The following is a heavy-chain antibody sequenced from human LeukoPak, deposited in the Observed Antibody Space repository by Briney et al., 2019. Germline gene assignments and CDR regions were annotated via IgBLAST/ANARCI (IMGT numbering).Heavy chain of an antibody. CDR1: GGSISSYY. Sequence: PSETLSLTCTVSGGSISSYYWSWIRQPPGKGLEWIGYIYYSGSTNYNPSLKSRVTISVDTSKNQFSLKLSSVTAAATAVYYCARHYPRYWFDPWGQGTLVTVSS. CDR2: IYYSGST. V-gene: IGHV4-59*08. CDR3: ARHYPRYWFDP. J-gene: IGHJ5*02. D-gene: IGHD3-16*02.